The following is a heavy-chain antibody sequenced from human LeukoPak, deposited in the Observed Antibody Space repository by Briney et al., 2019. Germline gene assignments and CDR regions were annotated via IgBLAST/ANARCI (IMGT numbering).Heavy chain of an antibody. V-gene: IGHV3-7*01. D-gene: IGHD3-22*01. CDR1: GFTFSSYW. Sequence: GGSLRLSCAASGFTFSSYWMTWVRQTPGKGLEWVANIGPDGSDKYYVDSLRGRFTISGDNAETSLYLQMNSLRAEDTAVYYCAASISYDSSGAPPLYWGQGTLVTVSS. CDR3: AASISYDSSGAPPLY. CDR2: IGPDGSDK. J-gene: IGHJ4*02.